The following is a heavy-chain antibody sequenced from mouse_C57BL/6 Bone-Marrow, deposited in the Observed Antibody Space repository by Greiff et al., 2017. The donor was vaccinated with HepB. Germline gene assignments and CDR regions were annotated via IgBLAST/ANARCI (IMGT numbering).Heavy chain of an antibody. CDR2: IDPGSGST. CDR1: GYTFTSYW. J-gene: IGHJ1*03. Sequence: QVQLQQSGAELVKPGASVKMSCKASGYTFTSYWITWVKQRPGQGLEWIGDIDPGSGSTNYNEKFKSKATLTVDTSSSTAYMQLSSLTSEDSAVYYCARCLLPYWYFDVWGTGTTVTVSS. V-gene: IGHV1-55*01. CDR3: ARCLLPYWYFDV. D-gene: IGHD1-1*01.